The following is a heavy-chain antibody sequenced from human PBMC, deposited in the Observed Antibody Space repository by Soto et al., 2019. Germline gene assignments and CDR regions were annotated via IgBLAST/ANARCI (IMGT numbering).Heavy chain of an antibody. Sequence: EVQLVESGGGLVKPGGSLRLSCAASGFTFSSYSMNWVRQAPGKGLEWVSSISSSSSYIYYADSVKGRFTISRDNAKNSLYLQMNSLRAEDTAVYYCARGSGYYDYVWGSYRSPFDYWGQGTLVTVSS. CDR2: ISSSSSYI. D-gene: IGHD3-16*02. J-gene: IGHJ4*02. CDR3: ARGSGYYDYVWGSYRSPFDY. CDR1: GFTFSSYS. V-gene: IGHV3-21*01.